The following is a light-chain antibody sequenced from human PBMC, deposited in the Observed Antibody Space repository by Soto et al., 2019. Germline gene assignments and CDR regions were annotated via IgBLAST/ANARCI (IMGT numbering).Light chain of an antibody. Sequence: QSVLTQPPSASGTPGQRVTISCSGSSSNIGSNTVNWYQQLPGTAPKLLIYSNNQRPSGVPDRFSGSKAGTTASLAISGLQSEDEADYYCAAWDDSLNVVVFGEGTKMTGL. CDR1: SSNIGSNT. V-gene: IGLV1-44*01. CDR2: SNN. J-gene: IGLJ2*01. CDR3: AAWDDSLNVVV.